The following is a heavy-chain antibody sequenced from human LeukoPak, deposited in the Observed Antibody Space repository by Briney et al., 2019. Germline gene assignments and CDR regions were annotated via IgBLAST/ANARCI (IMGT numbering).Heavy chain of an antibody. CDR3: ARIITPYYYYYMDV. CDR2: INWNGGST. CDR1: GFTFDDYG. J-gene: IGHJ6*03. D-gene: IGHD3-10*01. V-gene: IGHV3-20*01. Sequence: GGSLRLSCAASGFTFDDYGMSWVRHAPGKGLEWVPGINWNGGSTVYADSVKGRFTISRDNVKNSLYLQMNSLRAEDTALYHCARIITPYYYYYMDVWGKGTTVTISS.